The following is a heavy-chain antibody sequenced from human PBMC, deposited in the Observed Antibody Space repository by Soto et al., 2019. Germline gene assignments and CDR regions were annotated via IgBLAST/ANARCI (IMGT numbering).Heavy chain of an antibody. J-gene: IGHJ3*02. CDR2: IKSKTDGGTI. CDR1: GLTFSNAW. V-gene: IGHV3-15*07. CDR3: CTAGFSIGYFAFDI. Sequence: GGSLRLSCAASGLTFSNAWMNWVRQAPGKGLEWVGRIKSKTDGGTIDYAAPVKGRLTIARDDSKNTLYLQMNSLKTKDTAVYYCCTAGFSIGYFAFDIWGQGTMVTVSS. D-gene: IGHD3-22*01.